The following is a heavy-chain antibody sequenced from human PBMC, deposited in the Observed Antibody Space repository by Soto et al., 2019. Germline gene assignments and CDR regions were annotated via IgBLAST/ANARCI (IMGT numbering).Heavy chain of an antibody. CDR2: TYSGGST. D-gene: IGHD2-15*01. Sequence: EVQVVESGGGLIQPGGSLRLSCAASGFVVSETYMSWVRQAPGRGLQWVSFTYSGGSTYYADSVKGRFTISRDSSRNTLYLQMNRLRVDDTAVYYCARDCGGGSCYPALGAWGQGTLVTVSS. CDR3: ARDCGGGSCYPALGA. V-gene: IGHV3-53*01. CDR1: GFVVSETY. J-gene: IGHJ5*02.